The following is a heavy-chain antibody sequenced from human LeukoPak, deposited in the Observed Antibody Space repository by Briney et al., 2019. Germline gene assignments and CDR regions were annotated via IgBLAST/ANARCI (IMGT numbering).Heavy chain of an antibody. Sequence: PSETLSLTRTVSGGSISSNYWSWIRQPAGKGLEWIGRVHTSGESNYHPSLKTRVTMSADTSKNQFSLRLSSVTAADTAVYFCARENYFAGGGYGADFWGQGTLVTVSS. D-gene: IGHD3-22*01. V-gene: IGHV4-4*07. CDR2: VHTSGES. CDR1: GGSISSNY. CDR3: ARENYFAGGGYGADF. J-gene: IGHJ4*02.